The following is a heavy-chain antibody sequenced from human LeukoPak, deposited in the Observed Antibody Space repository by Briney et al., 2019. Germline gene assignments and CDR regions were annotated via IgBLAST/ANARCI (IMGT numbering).Heavy chain of an antibody. V-gene: IGHV3-23*01. CDR2: ISVSGDST. Sequence: QTGGSLRLSCAASGFTFSNEAMSWVRQAPAKGLEWVSSISVSGDSTYYADSVKGRFTISRDDSKNTLYLQMNSLRAEDTAVYYCAKGGGSWYGDWGQGTLVTVSS. J-gene: IGHJ4*02. CDR3: AKGGGSWYGD. D-gene: IGHD6-13*01. CDR1: GFTFSNEA.